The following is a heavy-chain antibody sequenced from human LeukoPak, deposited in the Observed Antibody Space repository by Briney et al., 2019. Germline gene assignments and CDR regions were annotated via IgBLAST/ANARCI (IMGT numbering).Heavy chain of an antibody. V-gene: IGHV3-23*01. J-gene: IGHJ4*02. D-gene: IGHD3-22*01. Sequence: GGSLRLTCAASGFTFSSYAMSWVRQAPGKGLEWVSAINGSGGSTYYADSVKGRFTISRDNSKNTLYLQMNSLRAEDTAVYYCAKEYYYDSSTYWGQGTLVTVSS. CDR2: INGSGGST. CDR3: AKEYYYDSSTY. CDR1: GFTFSSYA.